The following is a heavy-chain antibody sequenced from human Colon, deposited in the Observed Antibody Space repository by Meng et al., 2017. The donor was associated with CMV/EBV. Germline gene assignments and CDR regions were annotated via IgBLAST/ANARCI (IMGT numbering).Heavy chain of an antibody. V-gene: IGHV7-4-1*02. CDR1: GYNFANYA. Sequence: QVQLVQSGSELKKPGASVKVSCEVSGYNFANYAINWLRQAPGQGLEWMGWINTNTGSPTYAQGFTGRFVFSLDPSVNTAYLQINSLKAEDTAVYFCARDYYYGSGLDYWGQGTLVTVSS. CDR3: ARDYYYGSGLDY. CDR2: INTNTGSP. D-gene: IGHD3-10*01. J-gene: IGHJ4*02.